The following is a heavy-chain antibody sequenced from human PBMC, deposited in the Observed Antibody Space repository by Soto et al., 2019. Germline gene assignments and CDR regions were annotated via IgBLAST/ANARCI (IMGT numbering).Heavy chain of an antibody. CDR2: ITKSGDSI. V-gene: IGHV3-48*03. CDR1: GFTFSSYD. Sequence: GGSLRLSCAASGFTFSSYDMNWVRQAPGKGPEWVSHITKSGDSIYYADSVKGRFTISRDNAKNSLYLQMNSLRAEDTAVYYCARDCSSTGCFRGFNSWGQGTLVTVS. J-gene: IGHJ4*02. D-gene: IGHD2-2*01. CDR3: ARDCSSTGCFRGFNS.